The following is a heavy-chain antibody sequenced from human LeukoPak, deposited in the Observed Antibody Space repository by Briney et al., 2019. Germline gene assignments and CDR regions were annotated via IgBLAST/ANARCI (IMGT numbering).Heavy chain of an antibody. J-gene: IGHJ3*02. CDR2: ISGSGVST. V-gene: IGHV3-23*01. CDR3: AKGRNAFDI. CDR1: EFTFSSYA. Sequence: GGSLRLSCAASEFTFSSYAMSWVRQAPGKGLEWVSAISGSGVSTYYADSVKGRFTISRDNSKKTLYLQMNSLRAEDTAVYYCAKGRNAFDIWGHGTMVTVSS.